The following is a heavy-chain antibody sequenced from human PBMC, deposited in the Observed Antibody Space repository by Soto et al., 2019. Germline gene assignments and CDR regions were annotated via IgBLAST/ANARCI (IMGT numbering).Heavy chain of an antibody. CDR2: IYYSGNT. Sequence: PSETLSLTCTVSGGSISSHYWSWIRQPPGKGLEWIGYIYYSGNTNYNPSLKSRVTISVDTSKNQFSLKLSSVTAVDTAVYYCARSGASSGWYFDYWGQGTLVTSPQ. V-gene: IGHV4-59*11. D-gene: IGHD6-19*01. CDR1: GGSISSHY. CDR3: ARSGASSGWYFDY. J-gene: IGHJ4*02.